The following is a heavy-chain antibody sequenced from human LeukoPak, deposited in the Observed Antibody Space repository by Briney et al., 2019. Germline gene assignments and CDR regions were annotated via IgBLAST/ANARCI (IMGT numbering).Heavy chain of an antibody. CDR1: GFTITSNY. J-gene: IGHJ6*02. CDR2: FYSGGAT. CDR3: ARDGGAGSPDGRNRVFFGMDV. Sequence: GGSLRLSCVASGFTITSNYVSWVRQAPGKGLEWVSFFYSGGATYYADSVKGRFAISGDSLKSTLYLQMSTLRADDTAVYYCARDGGAGSPDGRNRVFFGMDVWGQGTTVTVSS. V-gene: IGHV3-66*01. D-gene: IGHD3-10*01.